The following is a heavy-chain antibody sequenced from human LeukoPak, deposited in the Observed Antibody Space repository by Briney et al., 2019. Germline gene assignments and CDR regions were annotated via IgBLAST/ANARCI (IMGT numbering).Heavy chain of an antibody. Sequence: GGSLRLSCAASGFTFDDYAMHWVRQAPGKGLEWVSLISWDGGGTYYADSVKGRFTISRDNSKNSLYLQMNSLRAEDTAFYYCARGKAYDTSGYVHYFDYWGQGTLVIVSS. CDR1: GFTFDDYA. CDR2: ISWDGGGT. V-gene: IGHV3-43D*03. D-gene: IGHD3-22*01. J-gene: IGHJ4*02. CDR3: ARGKAYDTSGYVHYFDY.